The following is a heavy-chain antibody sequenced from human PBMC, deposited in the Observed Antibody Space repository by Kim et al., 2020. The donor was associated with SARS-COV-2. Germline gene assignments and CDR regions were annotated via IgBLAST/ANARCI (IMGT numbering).Heavy chain of an antibody. CDR3: ARGGIAVAKRILVYYYYGMDV. CDR2: IIPIFGTA. D-gene: IGHD6-19*01. CDR1: GGTFSSYA. Sequence: SVKVSCKASGGTFSSYAISWVRQAPGQGLEWMGGIIPIFGTANYAQKFQGRVTITADESTSTAYMELSSLRSEDTAVYYCARGGIAVAKRILVYYYYGMDVWGQGTTVTVSS. V-gene: IGHV1-69*13. J-gene: IGHJ6*02.